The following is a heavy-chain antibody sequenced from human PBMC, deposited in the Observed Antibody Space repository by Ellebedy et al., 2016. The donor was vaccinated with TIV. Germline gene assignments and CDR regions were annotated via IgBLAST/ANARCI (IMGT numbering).Heavy chain of an antibody. J-gene: IGHJ4*02. CDR3: ARAREGRYYYGSGRYYFDY. CDR2: IYYSGST. V-gene: IGHV4-61*01. D-gene: IGHD3-10*01. Sequence: MPSETLSLTCTVSGGSVSSGSYYRSWIRQPPGKGLEWIGYIYYSGSTNYNPSLKSRVTISVDTSKNQFSLKLSSVTAADTAVYYCARAREGRYYYGSGRYYFDYWGQGTLVTVSS. CDR1: GGSVSSGSYY.